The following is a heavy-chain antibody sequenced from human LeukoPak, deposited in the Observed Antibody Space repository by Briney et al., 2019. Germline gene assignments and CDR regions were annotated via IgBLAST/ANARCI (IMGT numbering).Heavy chain of an antibody. CDR3: ARVMEYCSSTSCYPPWDYYYYGMDV. D-gene: IGHD2-2*01. Sequence: GGSLRLSCAASGFTFSNYWMHWVRQAPGKGLVWVSRVFRNEGGAAYADSVKGRFTISRDNAENSLYLQMNSPRAEDTAVYYCARVMEYCSSTSCYPPWDYYYYGMDVWGQGTTVTVSS. V-gene: IGHV3-74*01. J-gene: IGHJ6*02. CDR1: GFTFSNYW. CDR2: VFRNEGGA.